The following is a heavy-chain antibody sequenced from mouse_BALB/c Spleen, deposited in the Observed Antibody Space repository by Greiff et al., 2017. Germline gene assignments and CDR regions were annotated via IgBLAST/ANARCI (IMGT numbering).Heavy chain of an antibody. CDR1: GYTFTDYV. D-gene: IGHD1-1*01. CDR2: IYPGSGST. J-gene: IGHJ4*01. V-gene: IGHV1-77*01. CDR3: ARSSRSSTYAMDY. Sequence: VQLQQSGPELVKPGASVKTSCKASGYTFTDYVISWVKQRTGQGLEWIGEIYPGSGSTYYNEKFKGKATLTADKSSNTAYMQLSSLTSEDSAVYFCARSSRSSTYAMDYWGQGTSVTVSS.